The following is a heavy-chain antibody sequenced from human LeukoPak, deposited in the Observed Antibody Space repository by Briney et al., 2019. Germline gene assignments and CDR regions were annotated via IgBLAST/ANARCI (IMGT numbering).Heavy chain of an antibody. CDR1: GFTFSNYA. CDR3: ARVSNWYSPFDS. D-gene: IGHD6-13*01. Sequence: GRSLRLSCAASGFTFSNYAMHWVRRAPGKGLEWVTVISYDGSNKYYADSVRGRFTLSRDNSKNTLYLQMNSLRTEDTAVYYCARVSNWYSPFDSWGQGTLVTVSS. V-gene: IGHV3-30-3*01. J-gene: IGHJ4*02. CDR2: ISYDGSNK.